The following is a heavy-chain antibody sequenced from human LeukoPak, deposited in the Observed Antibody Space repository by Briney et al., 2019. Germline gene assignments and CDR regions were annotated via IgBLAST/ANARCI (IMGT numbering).Heavy chain of an antibody. J-gene: IGHJ4*02. CDR1: GFTFSSYE. CDR3: AREEDTSGYYSQDY. D-gene: IGHD3-22*01. V-gene: IGHV3-48*03. CDR2: ISSSGSTI. Sequence: GGSLRLSCAASGFTFSSYEMNWVRQAPGKGLEWVSYISSSGSTIYYADSVKGRFTISRDNAENSLYLQMHSLRVEDTALYYCAREEDTSGYYSQDYWGQGTLVTVSS.